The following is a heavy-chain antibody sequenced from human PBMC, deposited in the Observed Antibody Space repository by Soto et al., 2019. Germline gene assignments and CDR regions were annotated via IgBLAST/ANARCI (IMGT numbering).Heavy chain of an antibody. CDR1: GDTFTFYS. V-gene: IGHV1-69*02. CDR3: PSCYRSTYRSFDY. D-gene: IGHD3-10*01. CDR2: INPILSMS. J-gene: IGHJ4*02. Sequence: QVQLVQSGAEVKKPGSSVRVSCKASGDTFTFYSINWVRQAPGLGLEWMGRINPILSMSNYAQRFQGRVTLTAYMSTCTAYMELRSLRSEDVALPYCPSCYRSTYRSFDYWGQGALATVSS.